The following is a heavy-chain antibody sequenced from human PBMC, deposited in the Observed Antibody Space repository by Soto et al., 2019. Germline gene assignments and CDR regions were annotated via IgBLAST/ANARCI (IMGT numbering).Heavy chain of an antibody. V-gene: IGHV1-18*01. CDR3: ARDYITMIVVVHLGY. J-gene: IGHJ4*02. D-gene: IGHD3-22*01. CDR2: ISAYNGNT. Sequence: ASVKVSCKASGYTFTRYGISWVRQAPGQGLEWMGWISAYNGNTNYAQKLQGRVTMTTDTSTSTAYMELRSLRSDDTAVYYCARDYITMIVVVHLGYWGQGTLVTVSS. CDR1: GYTFTRYG.